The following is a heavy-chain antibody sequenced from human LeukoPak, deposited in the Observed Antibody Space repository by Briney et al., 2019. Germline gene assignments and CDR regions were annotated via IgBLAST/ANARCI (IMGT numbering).Heavy chain of an antibody. CDR1: GFTFSSYA. D-gene: IGHD6-6*01. J-gene: IGHJ4*02. CDR2: ISISGENT. CDR3: ARLISTSSSRFTDY. Sequence: PGGSLRLSCAASGFTFSSYAMSWVRQAPGKGLEWVSAISISGENTYYADSVKGRFTISRDTSRNTLYLQMHSLSAEDTAVYYCARLISTSSSRFTDYWGQGTLVTVSS. V-gene: IGHV3-23*01.